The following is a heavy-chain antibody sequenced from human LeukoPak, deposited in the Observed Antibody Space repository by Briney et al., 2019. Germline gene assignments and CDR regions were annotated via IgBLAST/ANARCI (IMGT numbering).Heavy chain of an antibody. D-gene: IGHD6-13*01. V-gene: IGHV4-34*01. J-gene: IGHJ4*02. Sequence: PGGSLRLSCAASGFTFSSYAMSWIRQPPGKGLEWIGEINHSGSTNYNPSLKSRVTISVDTSKNQFSLKLSSVTAADTALYYCARGTIAAAGTTDYWGQGTLVTVSS. CDR3: ARGTIAAAGTTDY. CDR1: GFTFSSYA. CDR2: INHSGST.